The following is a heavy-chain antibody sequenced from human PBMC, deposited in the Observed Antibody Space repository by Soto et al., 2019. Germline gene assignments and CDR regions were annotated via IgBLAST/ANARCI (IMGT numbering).Heavy chain of an antibody. D-gene: IGHD1-1*01. V-gene: IGHV3-74*01. CDR3: ARDKNGFYYYYYMDV. CDR2: INSDGSST. J-gene: IGHJ6*03. Sequence: GGSLKLSCAASGFTFSSYWMHWVRHAPGKGLVWVSRINSDGSSTSYADSVKGRFTISRDNAKNTLYLQMNSLRAEDTAVYYCARDKNGFYYYYYMDVWGKGTTVTVSS. CDR1: GFTFSSYW.